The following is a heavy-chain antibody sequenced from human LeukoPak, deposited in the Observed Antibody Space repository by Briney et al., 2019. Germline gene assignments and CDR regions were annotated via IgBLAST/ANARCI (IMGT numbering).Heavy chain of an antibody. CDR3: AKDGQQWLVRGYFDY. CDR2: ISGSGGST. D-gene: IGHD6-19*01. Sequence: GGSLRLSCAASGFTFSSYAMSWVRQAPGKGLERVSAISGSGGSTYYADSVKGRFTISRDNSKNTLYLQMNSLRAEDTAVYYCAKDGQQWLVRGYFDYWGQGTLVTVSS. J-gene: IGHJ4*02. CDR1: GFTFSSYA. V-gene: IGHV3-23*01.